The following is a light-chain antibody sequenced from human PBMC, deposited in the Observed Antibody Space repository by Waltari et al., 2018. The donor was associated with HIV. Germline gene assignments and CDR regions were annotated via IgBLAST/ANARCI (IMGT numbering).Light chain of an antibody. V-gene: IGKV3-15*01. CDR1: QNVNRA. CDR2: GAS. CDR3: QQYDDWPPWT. Sequence: EIVMTQFPASLSVSPGETATLSCRASQNVNRAVAWYQQKPGQAPRLLIFGASTRATHVPGRFSGSGSGTEFTLTISSLQSEDFAGYYCQQYDDWPPWTFGQGSKVEIK. J-gene: IGKJ1*01.